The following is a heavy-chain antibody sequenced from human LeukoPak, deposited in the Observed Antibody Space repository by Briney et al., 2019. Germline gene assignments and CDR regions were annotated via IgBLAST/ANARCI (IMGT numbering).Heavy chain of an antibody. CDR2: IKEDGSEK. V-gene: IGHV3-7*01. D-gene: IGHD6-6*01. J-gene: IGHJ4*02. Sequence: GGSPRLSCAASGFTFSTYWMSWVRQAPGKGLEWVANIKEDGSEKFYVDSVKGRFTISRDNAKNSLYLQMNSLRAEDTAVYYCAREKLYSSSSDYWGQGTLVTVSS. CDR3: AREKLYSSSSDY. CDR1: GFTFSTYW.